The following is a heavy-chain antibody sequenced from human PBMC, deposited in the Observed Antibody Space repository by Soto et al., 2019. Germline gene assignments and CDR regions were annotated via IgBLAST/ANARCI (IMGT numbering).Heavy chain of an antibody. J-gene: IGHJ2*01. CDR2: IRSNTYGGTT. CDR1: GFSFGEYA. V-gene: IGHV3-49*03. CDR3: TKDGEYDILTGREIWYFDL. D-gene: IGHD3-9*01. Sequence: EVQLVESGGGLVQPGRSLRLSCSASGFSFGEYAMTWFRQAPGKGLEWVGFIRSNTYGGTTDYAASVKGRFTISRDDSKSIAYLQMDSLKTEDTAVYYCTKDGEYDILTGREIWYFDLWGRGTLVTVSS.